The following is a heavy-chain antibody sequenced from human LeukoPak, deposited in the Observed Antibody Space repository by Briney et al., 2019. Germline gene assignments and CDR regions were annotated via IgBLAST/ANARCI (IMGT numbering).Heavy chain of an antibody. D-gene: IGHD3-22*01. CDR3: APYYDSSGYPPGGLDF. CDR2: LYSGGGT. V-gene: IGHV3-66*01. Sequence: GGSLRLSCAASGFTVSTNYMTWVRQAPGKGLEWVSLLYSGGGTDYADSVKGRFTTSRHNSKNTLYLQMNSLRAEDTAGYYCAPYYDSSGYPPGGLDFWGEGTQVTVSP. CDR1: GFTVSTNY. J-gene: IGHJ4*02.